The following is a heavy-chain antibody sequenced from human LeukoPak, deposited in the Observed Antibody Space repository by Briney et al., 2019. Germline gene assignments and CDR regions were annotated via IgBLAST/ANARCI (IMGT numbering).Heavy chain of an antibody. Sequence: PGGSLRLSCAASGFTFSSYSMNWVRQAPGKGLEWVSSISSSSSYIYYEDSVKGRFTISRDNAKNSLYLQMSSLRAEDTAVYYCAREDCSGGSCYATFDYWGQGTLVTVSS. V-gene: IGHV3-21*01. D-gene: IGHD2-15*01. CDR3: AREDCSGGSCYATFDY. J-gene: IGHJ4*02. CDR2: ISSSSSYI. CDR1: GFTFSSYS.